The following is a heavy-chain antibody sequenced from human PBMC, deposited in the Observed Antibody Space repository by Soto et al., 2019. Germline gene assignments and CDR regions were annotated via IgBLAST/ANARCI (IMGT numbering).Heavy chain of an antibody. V-gene: IGHV1-18*01. Sequence: ASVKVSCKASGYTFTSYGISWVRQAPGQGLEWMGWISAYNGNTNYAQKLQGRVTMTTDTSTSTAYMELRSLRSDDTAVYYCARADHYYYGSGSYYTIPDYGMDVWGQGTTVTVSS. D-gene: IGHD3-10*01. CDR2: ISAYNGNT. CDR1: GYTFTSYG. CDR3: ARADHYYYGSGSYYTIPDYGMDV. J-gene: IGHJ6*02.